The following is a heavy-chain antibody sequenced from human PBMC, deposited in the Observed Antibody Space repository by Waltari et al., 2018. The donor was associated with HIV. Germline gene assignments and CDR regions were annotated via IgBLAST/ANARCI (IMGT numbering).Heavy chain of an antibody. J-gene: IGHJ6*02. CDR3: ARVNQVLYYGMDV. D-gene: IGHD2-2*02. Sequence: EMQLVESGGGLVQPGGSLRLSCVASGFTFSSYEMNWVRQVPGKGLEWISYIGRSGTTISYADSVKGRFTFSRDNAKKSLFLQMNSLGVEDTAVYWCARVNQVLYYGMDVWGQGTTVTVSS. CDR2: IGRSGTTI. CDR1: GFTFSSYE. V-gene: IGHV3-48*03.